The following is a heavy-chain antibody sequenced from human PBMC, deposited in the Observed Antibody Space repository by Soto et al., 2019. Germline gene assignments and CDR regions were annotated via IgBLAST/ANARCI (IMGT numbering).Heavy chain of an antibody. CDR2: IYYSGST. CDR1: GGSISSSSYY. Sequence: SETLSLTCPVSGGSISSSSYYWGWIRQPPGKGLEWIGSIYYSGSTYYNPSLKSRVTISVDTSKNQFSLKLSSVTAADTAVYYCARLDLSLEWELPYNWFDPWGQGTLVTVSS. CDR3: ARLDLSLEWELPYNWFDP. V-gene: IGHV4-39*01. D-gene: IGHD1-26*01. J-gene: IGHJ5*02.